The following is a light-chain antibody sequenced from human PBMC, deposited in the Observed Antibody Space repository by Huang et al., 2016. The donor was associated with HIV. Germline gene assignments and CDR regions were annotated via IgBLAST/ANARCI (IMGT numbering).Light chain of an antibody. V-gene: IGKV1-NL1*01. Sequence: DIQMTQSPSSLSASVGDRVTITCRASQGISNSLAWYQQKPGKAPKLLLYAASRLESRVPSRFSGSGSGTDYTLTLSSLQPEDFATYYCQQYYSTPHFGGGTKVEIK. J-gene: IGKJ4*01. CDR3: QQYYSTPH. CDR1: QGISNS. CDR2: AAS.